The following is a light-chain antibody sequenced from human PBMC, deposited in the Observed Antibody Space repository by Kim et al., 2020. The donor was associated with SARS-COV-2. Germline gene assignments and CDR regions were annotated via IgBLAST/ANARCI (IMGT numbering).Light chain of an antibody. CDR2: TDN. V-gene: IGLV1-44*01. Sequence: GQKVTISCSGGTSNIGRNTVNWSQQFPGKSPKLLINTDNQRPSGVPDRFSGTRSGSSAFLAINGLQSEDEADYHCATWDDSLNEEVFGGGTQLTVL. CDR1: TSNIGRNT. CDR3: ATWDDSLNEEV. J-gene: IGLJ2*01.